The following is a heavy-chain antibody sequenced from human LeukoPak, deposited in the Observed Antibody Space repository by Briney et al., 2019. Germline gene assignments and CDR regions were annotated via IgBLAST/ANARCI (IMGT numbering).Heavy chain of an antibody. V-gene: IGHV4-31*03. J-gene: IGHJ3*02. D-gene: IGHD4-17*01. CDR3: ARDPTTVTAFYAFDI. CDR2: IHDSGST. CDR1: GVSISSGGYF. Sequence: SETLSLTCTVSGVSISSGGYFWSWIRQHPEKGLEWIGYIHDSGSTYYNPSLKSRLTISLDTSRNQFSLKLTSVTAADTAVYYCARDPTTVTAFYAFDIWGQGTMVTVSS.